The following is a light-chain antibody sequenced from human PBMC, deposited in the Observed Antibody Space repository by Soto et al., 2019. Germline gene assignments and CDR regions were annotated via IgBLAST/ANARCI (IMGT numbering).Light chain of an antibody. CDR1: SSDVGAYNF. J-gene: IGLJ1*01. CDR2: EVT. V-gene: IGLV2-14*01. CDR3: SSFTTSSTYA. Sequence: QSALTQPASVSGSPGQSITISCTGTSSDVGAYNFVSWYQQHPGKAPRLMIYEVTNRPPGVSDRFSGSKSGNTASLTTSGLQAEDEADYYCSSFTTSSTYAFGAGTKVTVL.